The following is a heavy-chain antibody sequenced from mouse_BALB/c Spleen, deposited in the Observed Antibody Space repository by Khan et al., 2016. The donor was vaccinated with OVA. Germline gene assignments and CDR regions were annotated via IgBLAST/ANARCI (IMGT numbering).Heavy chain of an antibody. Sequence: VQLQQSGPGLVKPSQSLSLTCTVTGYSITSDYAWNWLRQFPGNKLEWMGYISSSGSTNYNPALKSRISITRDTSKNQFFLQLNSVTTEDTATYDCARDGSRYNYAMDYWGQGTSVTVSS. V-gene: IGHV3-2*02. CDR3: ARDGSRYNYAMDY. CDR2: ISSSGST. CDR1: GYSITSDYA. D-gene: IGHD2-3*01. J-gene: IGHJ4*01.